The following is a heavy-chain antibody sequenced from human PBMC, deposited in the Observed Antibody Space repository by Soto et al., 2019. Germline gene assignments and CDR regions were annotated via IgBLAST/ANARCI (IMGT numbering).Heavy chain of an antibody. V-gene: IGHV4-59*01. J-gene: IGHJ4*02. CDR1: SGSISNYY. CDR2: IYYRGST. Sequence: QVQLQESGPGLVKPSETLSLTCIVSSGSISNYYWSWIRQPPGKGLEWIGYIYYRGSTNYNPSLKSQVPISVDTSKNQFSLKLSSVTAADTAVYYGARGGYNWNDVTDYWGQGTLVTVSS. D-gene: IGHD1-20*01. CDR3: ARGGYNWNDVTDY.